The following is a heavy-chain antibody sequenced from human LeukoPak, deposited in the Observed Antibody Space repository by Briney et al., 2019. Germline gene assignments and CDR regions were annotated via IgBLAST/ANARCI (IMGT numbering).Heavy chain of an antibody. Sequence: GASVKVSCKASGYTFTSYYMHWVRQAPGQGLEWMGIINPSGCSTSYAQKFQGRVTMTRDTSTSTVYMELSSLRSEDTAVYYCAREYYDPNWFDPWGQGTLVTVSS. D-gene: IGHD3-3*01. V-gene: IGHV1-46*03. CDR3: AREYYDPNWFDP. CDR2: INPSGCST. J-gene: IGHJ5*02. CDR1: GYTFTSYY.